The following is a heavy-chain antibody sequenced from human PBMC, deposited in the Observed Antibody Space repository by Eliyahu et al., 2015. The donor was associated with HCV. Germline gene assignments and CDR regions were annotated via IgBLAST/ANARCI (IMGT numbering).Heavy chain of an antibody. CDR1: GGSXSGYY. CDR2: INHSGST. J-gene: IGHJ5*02. D-gene: IGHD3-22*01. Sequence: QVQLQQWGAGLLKPSETLSLTCXVYGGSXSGYYWSWIRQPPGKGLEGIGEINHSGSTNYNPSLKSRVTISVDTSKNQFSLKLSSVTAADTAVYYCARGDRGSWFDPWGQGTLVTVSS. V-gene: IGHV4-34*01. CDR3: ARGDRGSWFDP.